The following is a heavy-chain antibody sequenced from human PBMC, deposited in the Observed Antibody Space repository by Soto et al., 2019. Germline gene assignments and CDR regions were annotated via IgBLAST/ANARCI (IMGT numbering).Heavy chain of an antibody. CDR1: GASISSYNY. Sequence: PSETLSLTCNVSGASISSYNYWGWFRQPPGKGLEWIGSIIYSGDIMYNPSLQSRLTLFVDTSKNQFSLKLSSVTAADTAVYYCARHSSRPTNYYDSSGYLEPHFDYWGQGTLVTVSS. CDR2: IIYSGDI. D-gene: IGHD3-22*01. CDR3: ARHSSRPTNYYDSSGYLEPHFDY. J-gene: IGHJ4*02. V-gene: IGHV4-39*01.